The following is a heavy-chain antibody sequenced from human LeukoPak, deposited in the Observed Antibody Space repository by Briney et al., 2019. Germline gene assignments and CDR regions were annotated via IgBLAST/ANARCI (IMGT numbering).Heavy chain of an antibody. J-gene: IGHJ4*02. D-gene: IGHD2-2*01. CDR3: AKAQRLDY. CDR2: ISGSGGST. CDR1: GFIFSTYT. Sequence: GGSLRLSCAASGFIFSTYTMNWVRQAPGKGLEWVSAISGSGGSTYYADSVKGRFTISRDNSKNTLYLQMNSLRAEDTAVYYCAKAQRLDYWGQGTLVTVSS. V-gene: IGHV3-23*01.